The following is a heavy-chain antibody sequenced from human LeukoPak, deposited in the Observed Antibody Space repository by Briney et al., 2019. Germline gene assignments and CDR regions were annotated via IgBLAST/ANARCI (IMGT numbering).Heavy chain of an antibody. CDR1: GYTFTGYY. CDR3: ARSSGWPYYFDY. J-gene: IGHJ4*02. D-gene: IGHD6-19*01. V-gene: IGHV1-2*02. CDR2: INPNSGGT. Sequence: ASVKVSCKASGYTFTGYYMHWVRQAPGQGLEWMGWINPNSGGTDYAQKFQGRVTMTRDTSISTAYMELSRLRSDDTAVYYCARSSGWPYYFDYWGQGTLVTVSS.